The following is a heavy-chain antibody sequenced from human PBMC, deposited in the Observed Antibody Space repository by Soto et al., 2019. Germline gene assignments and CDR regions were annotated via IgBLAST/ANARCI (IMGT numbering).Heavy chain of an antibody. CDR1: GGTFSTLA. Sequence: QVQLVQSGTEVKKPGSSVKVSCKASGGTFSTLAVSWVRQAPGQGLEWMGGIIPIFGRPVYAQKFQGRVTITADESTSIVYMELSSLSSEETAVYYWARAPYEDSAVPEPDCFDSWGQGTLVTVSS. J-gene: IGHJ4*02. V-gene: IGHV1-69*01. CDR2: IIPIFGRP. D-gene: IGHD5-12*01. CDR3: ARAPYEDSAVPEPDCFDS.